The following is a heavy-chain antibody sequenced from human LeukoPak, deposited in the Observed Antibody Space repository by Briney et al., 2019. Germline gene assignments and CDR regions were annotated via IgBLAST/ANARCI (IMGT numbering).Heavy chain of an antibody. CDR2: ISSSSTI. CDR1: GFTFSSYS. CDR3: ARGGTSSSLAY. Sequence: GGSLRLSCAASGFTFSSYSINWVRQAPGQGLEWVSYISSSSTISYSDSVKGRFTISRDNANNSLYLQMNSLRDEDTAVYYCARGGTSSSLAYWGQGTLVTVSS. V-gene: IGHV3-48*02. J-gene: IGHJ4*02. D-gene: IGHD4-23*01.